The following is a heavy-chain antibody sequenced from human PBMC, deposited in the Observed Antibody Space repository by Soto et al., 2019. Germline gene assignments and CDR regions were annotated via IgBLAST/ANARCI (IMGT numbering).Heavy chain of an antibody. CDR3: AREEWGYDSSGYPDY. CDR1: GFTFSSYG. CDR2: IWYDGSNK. Sequence: QVQLVESGGGVVQPGRSLRLSCAASGFTFSSYGMHWVRQAPGKGLEWVAVIWYDGSNKYYAYSVKGRFTISSDNSKNTLYLQMSSLRAEDTAVYYCAREEWGYDSSGYPDYWGQGTLVTVSS. J-gene: IGHJ4*02. V-gene: IGHV3-33*01. D-gene: IGHD3-22*01.